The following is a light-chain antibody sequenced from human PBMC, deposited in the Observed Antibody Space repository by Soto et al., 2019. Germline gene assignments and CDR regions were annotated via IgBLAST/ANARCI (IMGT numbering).Light chain of an antibody. V-gene: IGLV2-14*01. Sequence: QSALTHPASVSGSPGQSITISCTGPISDVGGYNYVSWYQQHPGKAPKLMMYDVSNRPSGVSNRFSGSKSGNTASLTSSCLKAEDEDDYYCSSYTSSSTLVFGGGTKLTVL. CDR2: DVS. CDR1: ISDVGGYNY. J-gene: IGLJ2*01. CDR3: SSYTSSSTLV.